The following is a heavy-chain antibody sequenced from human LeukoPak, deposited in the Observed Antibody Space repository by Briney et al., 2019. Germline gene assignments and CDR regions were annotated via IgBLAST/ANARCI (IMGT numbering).Heavy chain of an antibody. V-gene: IGHV3-23*01. CDR2: ISGSGGST. CDR3: ARERRRTYCGGDCWQSPDGY. D-gene: IGHD2-21*02. CDR1: GFTFSSYA. Sequence: PGGSLRLSCAASGFTFSSYAMSWVRQAPGKGLEWVSAISGSGGSTYYADSVKGRFTISRDNSKNTLYLQMNSLRAEDTAVYYCARERRRTYCGGDCWQSPDGYWGQGTLVTVSS. J-gene: IGHJ4*02.